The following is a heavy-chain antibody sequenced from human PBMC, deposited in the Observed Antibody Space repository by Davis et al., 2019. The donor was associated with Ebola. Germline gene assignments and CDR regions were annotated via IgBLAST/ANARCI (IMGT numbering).Heavy chain of an antibody. CDR3: GRGSGSYYCVD. D-gene: IGHD1-26*01. J-gene: IGHJ4*02. V-gene: IGHV4-31*03. CDR1: GGSINSGINY. Sequence: PSETLSLTCTVSGGSINSGINYWSWIRQHPGKGLEWIGYISYSGNTQYNPSLKSRGTISLDTSKNQFSLELTSVTAADTAVYFCGRGSGSYYCVDWGQGTLVTVSS. CDR2: ISYSGNT.